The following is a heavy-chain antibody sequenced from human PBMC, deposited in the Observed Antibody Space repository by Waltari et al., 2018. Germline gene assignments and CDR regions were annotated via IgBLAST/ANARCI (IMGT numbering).Heavy chain of an antibody. J-gene: IGHJ5*02. CDR3: AHSSVVPAAIDLHNWFDP. Sequence: QITLKESGPTLVKPTQTLTLTCTFSGFSLSTSGVGVGWIRQPPGKALEWLALIYWNDDKRYSPSLKSRLTITKDTSKNQVVLTMTNMDPVDTATYYCAHSSVVPAAIDLHNWFDPWGQGTLVTVSS. D-gene: IGHD2-2*02. CDR1: GFSLSTSGVG. V-gene: IGHV2-5*01. CDR2: IYWNDDK.